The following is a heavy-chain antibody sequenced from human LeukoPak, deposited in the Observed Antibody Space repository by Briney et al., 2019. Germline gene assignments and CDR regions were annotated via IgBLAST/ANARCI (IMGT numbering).Heavy chain of an antibody. CDR1: GFTFSIYA. J-gene: IGHJ5*02. V-gene: IGHV3-23*01. CDR3: AKDEVRSDRPFDP. Sequence: PGGSLRLSCAASGFTFSIYAMSWVRQAPGKGLEWVSTISGSGVSTYYADSVKGRFTISRDNSKNTLFLQMNSLRAEDTAVFYCAKDEVRSDRPFDPWGQGTLVTVSS. CDR2: ISGSGVST. D-gene: IGHD3-10*01.